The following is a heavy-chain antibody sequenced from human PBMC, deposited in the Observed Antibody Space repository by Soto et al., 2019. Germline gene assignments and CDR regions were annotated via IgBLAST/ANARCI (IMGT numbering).Heavy chain of an antibody. D-gene: IGHD2-15*01. Sequence: GGSLRLSCAASGFTFSSYSMNWVRQAPGKGLEWVSYISSSSSTIYYADSVKGRFTISRDNAKNSLYLQMNSLRAEDTAVYYCARAATYCSGGSCYNFDYWGQGTLVTVSS. CDR2: ISSSSSTI. V-gene: IGHV3-48*01. J-gene: IGHJ4*02. CDR3: ARAATYCSGGSCYNFDY. CDR1: GFTFSSYS.